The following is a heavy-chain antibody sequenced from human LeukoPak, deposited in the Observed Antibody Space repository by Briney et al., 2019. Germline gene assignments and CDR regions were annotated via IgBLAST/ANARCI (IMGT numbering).Heavy chain of an antibody. CDR2: INSNGGGT. V-gene: IGHV3-64D*06. D-gene: IGHD3-10*01. CDR3: VKYGRYHGSGSSYYFDY. Sequence: GGSLRLSCSASGFTFSSHAMHWVRQAPGKGLEYVSAINSNGGGTYYADSVKGRFTISRDNSKNTLYLQMSSLRDEDTAVYYRVKYGRYHGSGSSYYFDYWGQGTLVTVSS. CDR1: GFTFSSHA. J-gene: IGHJ4*02.